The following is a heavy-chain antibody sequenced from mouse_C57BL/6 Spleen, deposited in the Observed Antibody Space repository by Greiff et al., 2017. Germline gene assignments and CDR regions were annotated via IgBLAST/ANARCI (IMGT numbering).Heavy chain of an antibody. CDR1: GFSLTSYG. CDR2: IWRGGST. Sequence: VKLMESGPGLVQPSQSLSITCTVSGFSLTSYGVHWVRQSPGKGLEWLGVIWRGGSTDYNAPFMSRLSITKDNSKSQVFFKMNSLQADDTAIYYCAKTKYYAMDYWGQGTSVTVSS. J-gene: IGHJ4*01. V-gene: IGHV2-5*01. CDR3: AKTKYYAMDY.